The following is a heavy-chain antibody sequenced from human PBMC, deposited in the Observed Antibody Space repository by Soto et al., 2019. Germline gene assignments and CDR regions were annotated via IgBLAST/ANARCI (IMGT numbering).Heavy chain of an antibody. CDR1: GYSFTSYW. CDR3: ARSNDYGVGYYYYGMDV. D-gene: IGHD4-17*01. CDR2: IDPSDSYT. Sequence: PGESLKISCKGSGYSFTSYWISWVRQMPGKGLEWMGRIDPSDSYTNYSPSFQGHVTISADKSISTAYLQWSSLKASDTAMYYCARSNDYGVGYYYYGMDVWGQGTTVTVSS. V-gene: IGHV5-10-1*01. J-gene: IGHJ6*02.